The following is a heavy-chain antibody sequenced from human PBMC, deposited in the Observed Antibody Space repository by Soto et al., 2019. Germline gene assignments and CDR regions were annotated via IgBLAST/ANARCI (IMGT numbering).Heavy chain of an antibody. V-gene: IGHV1-46*03. Sequence: GASVKVSCKASGYAFTSYYMHWVRQAPGQGLEWMGIINPSGGSTSYAQKFQGRVTMTRDTSTSTVYMELSSLRSEDTAVYYCARAYTSGYYAFDIWGQGTMVTV. J-gene: IGHJ3*02. CDR1: GYAFTSYY. CDR2: INPSGGST. CDR3: ARAYTSGYYAFDI. D-gene: IGHD3-22*01.